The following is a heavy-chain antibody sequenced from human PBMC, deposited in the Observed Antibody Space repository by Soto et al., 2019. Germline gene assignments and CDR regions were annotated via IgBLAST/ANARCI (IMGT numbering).Heavy chain of an antibody. CDR1: GCSISSYY. J-gene: IGHJ6*02. CDR3: ARDRRAGRNYYYYGMDV. CDR2: IYYSGST. Sequence: XETLSLTCTVAGCSISSYYWSWIRQPPGKGLEWIGYIYYSGSTNYNPSLKSRVTISVDTSKNQFSLKLSSVTAADTAVYYCARDRRAGRNYYYYGMDVWGQGTTVTVSS. V-gene: IGHV4-59*01.